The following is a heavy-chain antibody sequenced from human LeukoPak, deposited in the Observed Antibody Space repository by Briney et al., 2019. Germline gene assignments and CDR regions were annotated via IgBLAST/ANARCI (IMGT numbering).Heavy chain of an antibody. Sequence: PGGSLRLSCAASGFTFSSYWMHWVRQAPGKGLEWVAAISYDGSSKYYADSVKGRFSVSRDNSKNTLYLQMSSLRPEDTAVYYCARDHQLQNGNWFDPWGQGTLVTVSS. V-gene: IGHV3-30*03. J-gene: IGHJ5*02. D-gene: IGHD2-2*01. CDR3: ARDHQLQNGNWFDP. CDR1: GFTFSSYW. CDR2: ISYDGSSK.